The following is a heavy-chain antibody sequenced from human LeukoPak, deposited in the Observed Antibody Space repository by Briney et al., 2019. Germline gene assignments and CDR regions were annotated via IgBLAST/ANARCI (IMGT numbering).Heavy chain of an antibody. CDR2: IYPGDSDT. J-gene: IGHJ4*02. D-gene: IGHD5-24*01. CDR3: ANLRGNYAPHQ. Sequence: GESLKISCKGSGYCFSTYWIGWVRQMSGKGLVWMGGIYPGDSDTRYSPHFHALVTISADNSIGAAYLQSSSLKVSDTAMYYCANLRGNYAPHQWGQGTLVTVSS. CDR1: GYCFSTYW. V-gene: IGHV5-51*01.